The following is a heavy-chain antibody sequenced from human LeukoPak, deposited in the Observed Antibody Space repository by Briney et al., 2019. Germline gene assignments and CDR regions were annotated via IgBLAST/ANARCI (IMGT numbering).Heavy chain of an antibody. CDR1: GGSITSSTYY. D-gene: IGHD6-19*01. CDR3: TTTTRGWYGVGDY. J-gene: IGHJ4*02. Sequence: KSSETLSLTCTVSGGSITSSTYYWGWIRQPPGKGLEWIGSFYYSGSTYYNASLKSRVTISVDTSKNHFSLKLSSVTAADTAVYYCTTTTRGWYGVGDYWGQGTLVTVSS. V-gene: IGHV4-39*02. CDR2: FYYSGST.